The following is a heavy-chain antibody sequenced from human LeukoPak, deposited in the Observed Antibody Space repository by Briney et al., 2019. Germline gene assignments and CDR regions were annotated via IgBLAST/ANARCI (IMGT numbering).Heavy chain of an antibody. V-gene: IGHV1-69*05. CDR2: IIPIFGAA. D-gene: IGHD6-19*01. J-gene: IGHJ4*02. CDR3: ARTIAVAVMGDY. CDR1: GGTFSSYA. Sequence: ASVKVSCKASGGTFSSYAISWVRRAPGQGLEWMGGIIPIFGAANYAQKLQGRVTMTTDTSTSTAYMELRSLRSDDTAVYYCARTIAVAVMGDYWGQGTLVTVSS.